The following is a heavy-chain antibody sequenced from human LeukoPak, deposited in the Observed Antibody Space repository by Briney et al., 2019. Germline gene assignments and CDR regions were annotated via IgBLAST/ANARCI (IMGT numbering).Heavy chain of an antibody. V-gene: IGHV1-18*01. CDR2: ISAYNGNT. Sequence: ASVKVSCKASGGTFSSYAISWVRQAPGQGLEWTGWISAYNGNTNYAQKLQGRVTMTTDTSTSTAYMELRSLRSDDTAVYYCARVSRSEYSSSPDFDYWGQGTLVTVSS. D-gene: IGHD6-6*01. J-gene: IGHJ4*02. CDR1: GGTFSSYA. CDR3: ARVSRSEYSSSPDFDY.